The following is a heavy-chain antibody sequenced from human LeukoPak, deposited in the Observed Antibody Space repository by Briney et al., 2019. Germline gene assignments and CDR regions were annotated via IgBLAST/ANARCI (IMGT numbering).Heavy chain of an antibody. CDR2: TYHRSKWFS. CDR3: VRAAVDVLATMFDY. CDR1: GDGVSSNRVA. J-gene: IGHJ4*02. D-gene: IGHD6-19*01. V-gene: IGHV6-1*01. Sequence: SQTLSLTCAISGDGVSSNRVAWTWFRQSPSRGVEGLGRTYHRSKWFSEYAFSVKSRLTIYADTSNNQFSLLLNSVTPEDTAVYYCVRAAVDVLATMFDYWGQGTLVTVSS.